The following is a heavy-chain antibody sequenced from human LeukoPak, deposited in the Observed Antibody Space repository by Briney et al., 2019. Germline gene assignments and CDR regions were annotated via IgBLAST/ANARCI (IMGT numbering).Heavy chain of an antibody. CDR1: GFTFSSYS. CDR3: ARLPATTVVTNYLDY. Sequence: GGSLRLSCAASGFTFSSYSMNWVRQAPGKGLEWVSSISSRSSYIYYADSVKGRFTISRDNAKNSLYLQMNSLRAEDTAIYYCARLPATTVVTNYLDYWGQGTLVTVSS. D-gene: IGHD4-23*01. CDR2: ISSRSSYI. J-gene: IGHJ4*02. V-gene: IGHV3-21*01.